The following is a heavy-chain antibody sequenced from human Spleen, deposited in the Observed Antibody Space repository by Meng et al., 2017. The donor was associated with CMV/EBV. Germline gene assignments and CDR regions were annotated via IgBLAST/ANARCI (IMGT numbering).Heavy chain of an antibody. CDR2: TYSDGST. CDR1: GFTVSSNY. V-gene: IGHV3-53*01. D-gene: IGHD6-19*01. J-gene: IGHJ3*02. Sequence: ETLSLTCAASGFTVSSNYMTWVRQAPGKGLDWVSVTYSDGSTSFADSVKGRFTVSRDNSKNTLHLQMNSLRVEDTAVYYCARSVAGPNDAFDIWGQGTMVTVSS. CDR3: ARSVAGPNDAFDI.